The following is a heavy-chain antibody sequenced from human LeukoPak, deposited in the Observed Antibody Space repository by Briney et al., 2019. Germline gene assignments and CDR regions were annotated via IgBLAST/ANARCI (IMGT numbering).Heavy chain of an antibody. D-gene: IGHD2-15*01. Sequence: ASVKVSCKASGGTFSSYAISWVRQAPGQGLEWMGGIIPIFGTANYAQKFQGRVTITADESTSTAYMELSSLRSEDTAVYYCARSKDIVVVVAASFDYWGQGTLSPSPQ. CDR2: IIPIFGTA. CDR1: GGTFSSYA. CDR3: ARSKDIVVVVAASFDY. V-gene: IGHV1-69*13. J-gene: IGHJ4*02.